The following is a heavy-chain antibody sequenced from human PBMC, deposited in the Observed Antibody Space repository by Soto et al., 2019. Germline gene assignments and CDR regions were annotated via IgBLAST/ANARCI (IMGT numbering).Heavy chain of an antibody. CDR3: ARLGGSYAVPHFDY. Sequence: ATLSLTGTVSGGSSNHYYWTWIRQPPGKGLEWMGYIYYSGTTTNYNPSLKSRVTLSVDTSKNQFSLKLSSVTAADTAVYYCARLGGSYAVPHFDYWGQGTLVTVSS. CDR1: GGSSNHYY. V-gene: IGHV4-59*08. CDR2: IYYSGTT. D-gene: IGHD1-26*01. J-gene: IGHJ4*02.